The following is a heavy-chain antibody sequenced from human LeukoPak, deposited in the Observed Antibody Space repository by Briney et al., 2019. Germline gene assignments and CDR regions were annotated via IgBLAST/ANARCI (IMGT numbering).Heavy chain of an antibody. V-gene: IGHV1-2*02. J-gene: IGHJ4*02. D-gene: IGHD3-10*01. CDR2: INPKSGGA. CDR1: GYTFTGYY. CDR3: ASGDESRFGEPLYYSDY. Sequence: ASVTVSCKASGYTFTGYYIHWVRQAPGQGLEWMGWINPKSGGANYAQKFQGRVTMTRDTDIITAYMEMSRLRSDDTAVYYCASGDESRFGEPLYYSDYWGQGTLVTVSS.